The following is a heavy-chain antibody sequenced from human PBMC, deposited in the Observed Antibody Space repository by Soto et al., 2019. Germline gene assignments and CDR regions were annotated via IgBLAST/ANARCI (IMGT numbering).Heavy chain of an antibody. D-gene: IGHD3-10*01. CDR2: IFGSDSDT. CDR3: ARLRFSGAPSGMDV. J-gene: IGHJ6*02. V-gene: IGHV5-51*01. CDR1: GYSFTSYW. Sequence: GESLKISCKVSGYSFTSYWIGWVRQMPEKGLEWMGIIFGSDSDTRYSPSFEGQVTISADMSISTAYLQLSSLKASDTAIYYCARLRFSGAPSGMDVWSQGTTVTVSS.